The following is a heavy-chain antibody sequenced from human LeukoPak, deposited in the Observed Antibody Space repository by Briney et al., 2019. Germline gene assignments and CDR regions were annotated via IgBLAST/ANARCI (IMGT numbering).Heavy chain of an antibody. CDR1: GFIFEDFA. Sequence: GRSLRLSCAPSGFIFEDFAMHWVRQAPGKGLGWVALISYDGGNENHADSVKGRFTISRDNSKNTLYLHMNSLRPEDTAVYYCARDPPFSSGWSQNHFDHWGQGTLVTVSS. J-gene: IGHJ4*02. D-gene: IGHD6-19*01. V-gene: IGHV3-30*04. CDR3: ARDPPFSSGWSQNHFDH. CDR2: ISYDGGNE.